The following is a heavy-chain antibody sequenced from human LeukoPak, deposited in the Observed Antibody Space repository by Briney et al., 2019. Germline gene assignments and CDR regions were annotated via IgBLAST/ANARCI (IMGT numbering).Heavy chain of an antibody. V-gene: IGHV4-59*01. CDR2: IYYSGST. Sequence: SENLSLTCTVSGGSISSYYWSWLRQPPGKGLEWIGYIYYSGSTNYNPSLKSRVTISVDTSKNQFSLKLSSVTAADTAVYYCARLPPPGYGDYSDFDYWGQGTLVTVSS. CDR3: ARLPPPGYGDYSDFDY. D-gene: IGHD4-17*01. CDR1: GGSISSYY. J-gene: IGHJ4*02.